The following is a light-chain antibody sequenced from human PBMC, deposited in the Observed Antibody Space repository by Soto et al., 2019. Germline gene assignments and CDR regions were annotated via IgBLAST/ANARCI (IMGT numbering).Light chain of an antibody. CDR3: QQTFRTPHT. J-gene: IGKJ2*01. CDR1: QTISSY. CDR2: SAS. V-gene: IGKV1-39*01. Sequence: DIQMTQSPASLSASVGDRVTITCRASQTISSYLNWYQHKAGAAPKLLIYSASTLQSGVPSRFSGSGFGTDYTLTISSLQPADFAGYYCQQTFRTPHTFGQGTKLDIK.